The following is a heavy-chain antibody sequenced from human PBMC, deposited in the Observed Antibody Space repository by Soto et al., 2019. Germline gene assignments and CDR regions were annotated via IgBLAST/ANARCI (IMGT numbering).Heavy chain of an antibody. Sequence: AASVKVSCKASGGTFSSYAISWVRQAPGQGLEWMGGIIANNGTTNYAQKFQGRVTITTDTSTSTVYMELSSLRDDDTAVYYCARVLRRDDHNYDYWGQGTLVTVSS. D-gene: IGHD2-15*01. CDR2: IIANNGTT. CDR3: ARVLRRDDHNYDY. V-gene: IGHV1-69*05. J-gene: IGHJ4*02. CDR1: GGTFSSYA.